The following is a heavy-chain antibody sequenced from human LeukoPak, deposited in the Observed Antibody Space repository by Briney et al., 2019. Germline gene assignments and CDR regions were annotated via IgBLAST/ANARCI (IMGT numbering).Heavy chain of an antibody. Sequence: PGGSLRLSCAASGFTFSDYWMDWVRHAPGKGMGWVSRIKTDGSRTSYADSVKGRFTISRDNAKNTLYLQMNSLRAEDTAVYYCAREGYEDAFDIWGQGTMVTVSS. CDR2: IKTDGSRT. D-gene: IGHD3-3*01. J-gene: IGHJ3*02. CDR3: AREGYEDAFDI. V-gene: IGHV3-74*01. CDR1: GFTFSDYW.